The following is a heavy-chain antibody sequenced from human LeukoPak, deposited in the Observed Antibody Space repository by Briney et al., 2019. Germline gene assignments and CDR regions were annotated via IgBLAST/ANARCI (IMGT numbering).Heavy chain of an antibody. CDR1: GFSFRSPG. CDR3: ARDTVGATDY. CDR2: IKPDGSEK. D-gene: IGHD1-26*01. Sequence: GGPLRPSGEASGFSFRSPGMSWVGQAPGRGLEWVANIKPDGSEKYYVDSVKGRFTISRDNDKKSLYLQMNSLRAEDTALYYCARDTVGATDYWGQGTLVTVSS. J-gene: IGHJ4*02. V-gene: IGHV3-7*01.